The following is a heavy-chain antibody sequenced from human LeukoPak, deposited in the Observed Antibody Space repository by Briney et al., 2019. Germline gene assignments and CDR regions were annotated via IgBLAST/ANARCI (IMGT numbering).Heavy chain of an antibody. J-gene: IGHJ3*02. V-gene: IGHV1-18*01. Sequence: ASVKVSCKASGYTFTSYGISWVRQAPGQGLEWMGWISAYNGNTNYAQKLQGRVTMTTDTSTSTAYMELRSLRSDDTAVYYCARDRPTLDYYDSSGYSYGRAFDIWGQGTMVTVSS. D-gene: IGHD3-22*01. CDR2: ISAYNGNT. CDR1: GYTFTSYG. CDR3: ARDRPTLDYYDSSGYSYGRAFDI.